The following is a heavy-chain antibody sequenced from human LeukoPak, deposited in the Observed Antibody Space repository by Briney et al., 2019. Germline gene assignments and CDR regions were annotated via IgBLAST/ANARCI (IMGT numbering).Heavy chain of an antibody. CDR3: AKHPRLVRYFDS. J-gene: IGHJ4*02. CDR1: GFTFSSYG. D-gene: IGHD6-6*01. Sequence: AGGSLRLSCAASGFTFSSYGMSWVRQAPRKGLEWVSSISDTGGSTYYADSVKGRFTISRDNSKNTLYLQMTSLRAEDTARYYCAKHPRLVRYFDSWGQGTLVTVSS. V-gene: IGHV3-23*01. CDR2: ISDTGGST.